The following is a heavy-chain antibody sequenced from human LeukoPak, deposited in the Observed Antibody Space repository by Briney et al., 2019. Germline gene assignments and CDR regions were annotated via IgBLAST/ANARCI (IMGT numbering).Heavy chain of an antibody. D-gene: IGHD4-17*01. J-gene: IGHJ4*02. V-gene: IGHV3-23*01. Sequence: GGSLRLSCAASGFTFSSYAVSWVRQAPGKGLEWVSAISARGDSTYYADSVEGRFTISRDNSKNTLYLQMNSLRGEDTALYYCARGAYGDYDYWGQGTLVTVSS. CDR2: ISARGDST. CDR1: GFTFSSYA. CDR3: ARGAYGDYDY.